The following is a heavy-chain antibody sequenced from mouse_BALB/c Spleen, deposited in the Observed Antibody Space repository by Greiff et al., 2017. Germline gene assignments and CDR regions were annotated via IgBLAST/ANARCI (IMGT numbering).Heavy chain of an antibody. CDR1: GYTFTDYA. CDR2: ISTYYGDA. J-gene: IGHJ1*01. Sequence: VQGVESGAELVRPGVSVKISCKGSGYTFTDYAMHWVKQSHAKSLEWIGVISTYYGDASYNQKFKGKATMTVDKSSSTAYMELARLTSEDSAIYYCARGGYGSRYFDVWGAGTTVTVSS. V-gene: IGHV1S137*01. CDR3: ARGGYGSRYFDV. D-gene: IGHD1-1*01.